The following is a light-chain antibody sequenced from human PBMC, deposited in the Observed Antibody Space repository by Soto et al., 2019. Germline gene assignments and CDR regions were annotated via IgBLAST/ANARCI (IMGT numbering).Light chain of an antibody. CDR2: EAS. CDR3: LQYNNWPSA. V-gene: IGKV3-15*01. J-gene: IGKJ4*01. Sequence: EIVMTQSPATLSVSPGERVTLSCRASQSVSTTLAWYQQKPGQAPRLLIYEASTRATGIPARFSGSGSGTEFTLTISGLQSEESAIYYCLQYNNWPSAFGGGTKVEIK. CDR1: QSVSTT.